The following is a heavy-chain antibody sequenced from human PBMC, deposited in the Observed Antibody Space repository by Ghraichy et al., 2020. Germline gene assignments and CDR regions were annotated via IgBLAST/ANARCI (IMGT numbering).Heavy chain of an antibody. CDR3: AREGEMTTVTTGFDY. CDR2: IKEDGSDK. CDR1: GFTFTNYY. Sequence: GGSLRLSCAASGFTFTNYYMTWVRQAPGKGLEWVANIKEDGSDKFYLDYVKGRFTISRDNAKNSLYLQMNSLRAEDTAVYYCAREGEMTTVTTGFDYWGQGTLVTVSS. V-gene: IGHV3-7*03. J-gene: IGHJ4*02. D-gene: IGHD4-11*01.